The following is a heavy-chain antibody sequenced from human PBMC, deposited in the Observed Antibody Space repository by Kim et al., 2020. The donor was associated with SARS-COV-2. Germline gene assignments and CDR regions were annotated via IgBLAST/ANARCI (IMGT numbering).Heavy chain of an antibody. CDR3: ARGPPTVTTGDV. V-gene: IGHV4-59*01. J-gene: IGHJ6*02. Sequence: SETLSLTCTVSGGSISSYYWSWIRQPPGKGLEWIGYIYYSGSTNYNPSLKSRVTISVDTSKNQFSLKLSSVTAADTAVYYCARGPPTVTTGDVWGQGTTVTVSS. D-gene: IGHD4-17*01. CDR1: GGSISSYY. CDR2: IYYSGST.